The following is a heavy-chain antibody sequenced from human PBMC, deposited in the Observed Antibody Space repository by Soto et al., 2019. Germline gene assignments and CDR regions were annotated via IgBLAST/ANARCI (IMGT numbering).Heavy chain of an antibody. CDR3: ASAFY. V-gene: IGHV3-30-3*01. Sequence: QVQLVESGGGVVQPGRSLRLSCAASGFTFSSYAMHWVRQAPGKGLEWVAVISYDGSNKYYADSVKDRFTISRDNSKNTLYLQMNSLRAEDTAVYYCASAFYWGQGTLVTVSS. CDR2: ISYDGSNK. CDR1: GFTFSSYA. J-gene: IGHJ4*02.